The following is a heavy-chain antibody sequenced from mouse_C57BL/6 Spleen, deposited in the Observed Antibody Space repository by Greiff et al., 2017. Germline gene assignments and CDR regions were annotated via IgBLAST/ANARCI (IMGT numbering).Heavy chain of an antibody. CDR1: GFSLTSYG. V-gene: IGHV2-2*01. CDR3: ARRGKYGNYGGYAMDY. D-gene: IGHD2-1*01. Sequence: VKLVESGPGLVQPSQSLSITCTVSGFSLTSYGVHWVRQSPGKGLEWLGVIWSGGSPAYNAAFISRLSIRKDNSKSQVFFKMNSLQADETAIYYCARRGKYGNYGGYAMDYWGQGTSVTVSS. J-gene: IGHJ4*01. CDR2: IWSGGSP.